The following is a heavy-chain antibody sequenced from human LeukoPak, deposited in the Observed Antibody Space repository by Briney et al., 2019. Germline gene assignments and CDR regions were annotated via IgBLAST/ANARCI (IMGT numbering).Heavy chain of an antibody. Sequence: PGGSLTLSRAASGFTFSTYSMNWVRQAPGKGLEWVSYVSSTSTIYYADSVKGRFTISRDNAKNSLYLQMNSLRDEDTAVYYCARRGTYYPFDFGGQGTLVTVSS. J-gene: IGHJ4*02. CDR3: ARRGTYYPFDF. D-gene: IGHD1-26*01. CDR1: GFTFSTYS. CDR2: VSSTSTI. V-gene: IGHV3-48*02.